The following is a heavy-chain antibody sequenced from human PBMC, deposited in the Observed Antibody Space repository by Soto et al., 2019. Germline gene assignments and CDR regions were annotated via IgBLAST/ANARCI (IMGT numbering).Heavy chain of an antibody. Sequence: SETLSLTCTVSGGSISSYYWSWIRQPPGKGLEWIGYIYYSGSTNYNPSLKSRVTISVDTSKNQFSLKLSSVTAADTAVYYCAADDTYSSGWTLGGFDYWGQGTLVTVSS. J-gene: IGHJ4*02. CDR2: IYYSGST. CDR3: AADDTYSSGWTLGGFDY. V-gene: IGHV4-59*01. D-gene: IGHD6-19*01. CDR1: GGSISSYY.